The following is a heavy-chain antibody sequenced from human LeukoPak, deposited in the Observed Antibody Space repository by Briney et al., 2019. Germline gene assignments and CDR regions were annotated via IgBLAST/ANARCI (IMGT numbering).Heavy chain of an antibody. CDR3: ARRRSYSGPDY. CDR1: GGSISSNY. Sequence: SETLSLTCTVSGGSISSNYWSWIRQPPGKGLEWIGDIYYSGSTNYNPSLKSRVTISVDTSKNQFSLKLSSVTAADTAVYYCARRRSYSGPDYWGQGTLVTVSS. CDR2: IYYSGST. V-gene: IGHV4-59*08. D-gene: IGHD1-26*01. J-gene: IGHJ4*02.